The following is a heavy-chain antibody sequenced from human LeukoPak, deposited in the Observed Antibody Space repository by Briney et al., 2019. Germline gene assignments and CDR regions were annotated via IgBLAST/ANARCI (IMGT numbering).Heavy chain of an antibody. Sequence: GGSLRLSCAASGFTFSSYAMRWVRQAPGKGLEWVSAISGSGGSTYYADSVKGRFTISRDNSKNTLYLQMNSLRAEDTAVYYCAPPQGYSGHDLGPYFDYWGQETLVTVSS. CDR1: GFTFSSYA. V-gene: IGHV3-23*01. CDR3: APPQGYSGHDLGPYFDY. D-gene: IGHD5-12*01. CDR2: ISGSGGST. J-gene: IGHJ4*02.